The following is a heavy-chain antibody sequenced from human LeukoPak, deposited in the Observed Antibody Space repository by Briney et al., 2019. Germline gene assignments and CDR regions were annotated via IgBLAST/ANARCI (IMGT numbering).Heavy chain of an antibody. CDR1: GGSFSGYY. V-gene: IGHV4-34*01. J-gene: IGHJ4*02. Sequence: SETLSLTCAVYGGSFSGYYWSWIRQPPGKGLEWIGEINHSGSTNYNPSLKSRVTISVDTSKNQFSLKLSSVTAADTAVYYCARRPWYCSSTSRYEPFDYWGQGTLVTVSS. D-gene: IGHD2-2*01. CDR2: INHSGST. CDR3: ARRPWYCSSTSRYEPFDY.